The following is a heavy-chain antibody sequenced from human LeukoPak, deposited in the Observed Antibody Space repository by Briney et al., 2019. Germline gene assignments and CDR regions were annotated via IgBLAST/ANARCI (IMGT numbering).Heavy chain of an antibody. Sequence: SETLSLTCTVSGGPIRIYFWSWLRQPPGKALEWIGYIYYAETTNYNPSLKSRVTISVDTSKNQFSLRLSSVTAADTAVYYCAREPRSPGGRGRPFDFWGQGTLVTVSS. CDR2: IYYAETT. CDR1: GGPIRIYF. V-gene: IGHV4-59*01. D-gene: IGHD2-15*01. J-gene: IGHJ4*02. CDR3: AREPRSPGGRGRPFDF.